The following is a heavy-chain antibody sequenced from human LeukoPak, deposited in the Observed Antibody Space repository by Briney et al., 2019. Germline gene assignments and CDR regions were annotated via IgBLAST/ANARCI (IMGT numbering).Heavy chain of an antibody. D-gene: IGHD4-17*01. CDR1: GFTFSSYW. CDR3: AREWGGDYGDYDGGAFDI. Sequence: PGGSLRLSCAASGFTFSSYWMTWVRQAPGKGPEWVANIKQDGGETYYGDSVKGRFTISRDNAKNSLYLQMNSLRAEDTAVYYCAREWGGDYGDYDGGAFDIWGQGTMVTVSS. J-gene: IGHJ3*02. CDR2: IKQDGGET. V-gene: IGHV3-7*01.